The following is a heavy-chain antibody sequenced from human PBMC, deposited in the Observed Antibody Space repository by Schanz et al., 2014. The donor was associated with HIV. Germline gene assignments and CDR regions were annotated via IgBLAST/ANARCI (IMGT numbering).Heavy chain of an antibody. CDR3: ARDPSGNYYRYHFDY. CDR2: ISSSSSYT. Sequence: EVQLVESGGGLVKPGGSLRLSCATSGFTLSSFTMNWVRQAPGKGLEWVSSISSSSSYTYYADSVKGRFAISRDNAKNSLFLQMASLRDEDTAVYYCARDPSGNYYRYHFDYWGQGSLVTVSS. D-gene: IGHD1-26*01. J-gene: IGHJ4*02. CDR1: GFTLSSFT. V-gene: IGHV3-21*01.